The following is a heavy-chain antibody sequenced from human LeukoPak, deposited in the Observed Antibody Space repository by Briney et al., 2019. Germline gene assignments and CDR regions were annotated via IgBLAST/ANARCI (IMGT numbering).Heavy chain of an antibody. V-gene: IGHV3-23*01. Sequence: GGSLRLSCAASGFTFSSYAMSWVRQAPGKGLEWVSAISGSGGSTSYAQKFQGRVTMTRDTSTSTVYMELSSLRSEDTAVYYCASGLPDYCGGDCFHDAFDIWGQGTVVTVSS. CDR2: ISGSGGST. CDR3: ASGLPDYCGGDCFHDAFDI. CDR1: GFTFSSYA. J-gene: IGHJ3*02. D-gene: IGHD2-21*02.